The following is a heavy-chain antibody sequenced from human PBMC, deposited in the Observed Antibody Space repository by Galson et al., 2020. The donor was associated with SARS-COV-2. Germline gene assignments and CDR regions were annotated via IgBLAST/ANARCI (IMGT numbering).Heavy chain of an antibody. Sequence: SETLSLTCTVSGGSVRRSSYYWGWIRQPPGKGLEWIGSSYYSGSTYYNAALKSRVTISVDTSNNQFSLHLNSLTAADTATYYCARQVRYYDTRVDSGGQGTLCTVSS. V-gene: IGHV4-39*01. J-gene: IGHJ4*02. CDR1: GGSVRRSSYY. CDR3: ARQVRYYDTRVDS. CDR2: SYYSGST. D-gene: IGHD3-16*01.